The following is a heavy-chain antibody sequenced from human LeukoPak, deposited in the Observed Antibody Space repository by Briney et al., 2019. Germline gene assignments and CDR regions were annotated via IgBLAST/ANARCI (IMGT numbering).Heavy chain of an antibody. CDR2: MNPNSGNT. CDR1: GYTFTSYD. V-gene: IGHV1-8*03. CDR3: AREVDYYDTSDYFPLGY. J-gene: IGHJ4*02. Sequence: ASVKVSCKASGYTFTSYDINWVRQAPGQGLEWMGWMNPNSGNTGYAQKFQGRVTITRNTSISTAYMELSSLRSDDTAVYYCAREVDYYDTSDYFPLGYWGQGTLVTVSS. D-gene: IGHD3-22*01.